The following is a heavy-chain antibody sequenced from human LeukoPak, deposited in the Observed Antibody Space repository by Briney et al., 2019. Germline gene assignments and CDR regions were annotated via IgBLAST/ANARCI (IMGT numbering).Heavy chain of an antibody. J-gene: IGHJ6*02. CDR3: ASSLRGGTYYYYYGMDV. CDR2: ISAYNGNT. Sequence: VASVTVSCTASSYTFTSYGISWVRQAPGQGLEWMGWISAYNGNTNYAQKLQGRVTMTTDTSTSTAYMELRSLRSDDTAVYYCASSLRGGTYYYYYGMDVWGQGTTVTVSS. V-gene: IGHV1-18*01. D-gene: IGHD3-10*01. CDR1: SYTFTSYG.